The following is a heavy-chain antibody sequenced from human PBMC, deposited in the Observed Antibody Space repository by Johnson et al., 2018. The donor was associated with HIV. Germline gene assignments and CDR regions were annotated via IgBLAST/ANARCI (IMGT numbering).Heavy chain of an antibody. D-gene: IGHD4-11*01. V-gene: IGHV3-30*04. CDR2: ISYDGSNK. CDR3: AKETRDSRSAFDV. J-gene: IGHJ3*01. Sequence: VQLVESGGGVVQPGRSLRLSCAASEFSFSTYALHWVRQAPGEGLEWVAVISYDGSNKYYADSVKGRFTISRDNSKNTLYLQMNNLRPEDTAVYYCAKETRDSRSAFDVWGQGTLVTVSS. CDR1: EFSFSTYA.